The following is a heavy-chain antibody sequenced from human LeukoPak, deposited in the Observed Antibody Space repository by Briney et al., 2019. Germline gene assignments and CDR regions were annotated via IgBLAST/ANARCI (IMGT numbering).Heavy chain of an antibody. Sequence: SETLSLTCTVSGGSISSSSYYWGWIRQPPGKGLEWIGSIYYSGSTYDNPSLKSRVTISVDTSKSQFSLKLSSVTAADTAVYYCARHANHYASGSFYPYFDYWGQGTLVTVSS. CDR1: GGSISSSSYY. CDR2: IYYSGST. J-gene: IGHJ4*02. V-gene: IGHV4-39*01. D-gene: IGHD3-10*01. CDR3: ARHANHYASGSFYPYFDY.